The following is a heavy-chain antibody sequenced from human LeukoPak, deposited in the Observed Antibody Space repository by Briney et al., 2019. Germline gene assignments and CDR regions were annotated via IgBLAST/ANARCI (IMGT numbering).Heavy chain of an antibody. Sequence: MSSETLSLTRAVYGGSFSGYYWSWIRQPPGKGLEWIGEINHSGSTNYNPSLKSRVTISVDTSKNQFSLKLSSVTAADTAVYYCARVGGRRSSSYLASDYWGQGTLVTVSS. CDR3: ARVGGRRSSSYLASDY. CDR2: INHSGST. V-gene: IGHV4-34*01. CDR1: GGSFSGYY. D-gene: IGHD6-13*01. J-gene: IGHJ4*02.